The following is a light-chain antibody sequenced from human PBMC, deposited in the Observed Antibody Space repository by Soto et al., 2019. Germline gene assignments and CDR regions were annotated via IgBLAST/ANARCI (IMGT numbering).Light chain of an antibody. CDR1: SSNIGAGYD. V-gene: IGLV1-40*01. CDR2: GNS. Sequence: QSALTQPPSVSGAPGQRVTISCTGSSSNIGAGYDVHWYQQLPGTAPKLLIYGNSNRPSGVPDRFSGSKSGTSASLAITGLQAEDEADYYGQSYDSSLSGYVVFGGGTKLTVL. CDR3: QSYDSSLSGYVV. J-gene: IGLJ2*01.